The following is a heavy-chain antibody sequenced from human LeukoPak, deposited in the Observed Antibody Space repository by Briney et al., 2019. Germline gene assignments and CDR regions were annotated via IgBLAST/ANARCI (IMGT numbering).Heavy chain of an antibody. CDR3: AKWGDYDILTGYYDPDY. Sequence: PGGSLRLSCGASGFTVSNYAMYGVRRAPGKGREWVSAIRGRDDSTYYADCGRGRFTISRDTSKDTLFLQMNSLRADDPAVYYCAKWGDYDILTGYYDPDYWGQGTLVTVSS. J-gene: IGHJ4*02. V-gene: IGHV3-23*01. D-gene: IGHD3-9*01. CDR2: IRGRDDST. CDR1: GFTVSNYA.